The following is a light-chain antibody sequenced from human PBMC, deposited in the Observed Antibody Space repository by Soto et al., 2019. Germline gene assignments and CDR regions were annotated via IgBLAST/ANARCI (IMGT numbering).Light chain of an antibody. CDR1: QSVNNN. CDR2: GAY. Sequence: EIVMTQSPATLSVSPGERATLSCRASQSVNNNLAWYQQKPGQAPRLLIYGAYNRATVIPARFSGSGSGTEFPLTLSSLQSEDFAVDYCQQYNNWPRTFGQGTKVEIK. V-gene: IGKV3-15*01. CDR3: QQYNNWPRT. J-gene: IGKJ1*01.